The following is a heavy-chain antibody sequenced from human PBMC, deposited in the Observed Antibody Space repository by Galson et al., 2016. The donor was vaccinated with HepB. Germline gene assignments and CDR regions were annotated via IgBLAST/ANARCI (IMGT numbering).Heavy chain of an antibody. J-gene: IGHJ4*02. CDR1: GYTFSNYA. CDR2: INTDTGDP. D-gene: IGHD3-10*01. V-gene: IGHV7-4-1*02. CDR3: ARARDGFPDY. Sequence: SVKVSCKASGYTFSNYAMNWVRQAPGQGLEWMGWINTDTGDPTYAQGFTGRFVFLLDTSVSTAYLQIISLKADDTAVYFCARARDGFPDYWGQGTLVAVST.